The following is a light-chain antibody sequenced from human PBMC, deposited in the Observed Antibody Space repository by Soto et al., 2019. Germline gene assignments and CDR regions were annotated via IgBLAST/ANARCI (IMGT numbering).Light chain of an antibody. Sequence: DIVLTQSPDSLAVSLGERATINCKSSQSVLYSSNNKNYLAWYQQKPGQPPKLLIYWASTRESGVPDRFSGGGSGTDITLTIGSLQAEDVAVYYCQQYYSTPFTCGPGTKVFIK. V-gene: IGKV4-1*01. CDR3: QQYYSTPFT. CDR2: WAS. CDR1: QSVLYSSNNKNY. J-gene: IGKJ3*01.